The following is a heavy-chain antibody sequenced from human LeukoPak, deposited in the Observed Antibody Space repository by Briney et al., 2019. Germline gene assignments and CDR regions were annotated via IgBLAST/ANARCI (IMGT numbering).Heavy chain of an antibody. V-gene: IGHV4-39*07. Sequence: PETLSLTCTVSGGSISSSSYYWGWIRQPPGKGLEWIGSIYYSGSTYYNPSLKSRVTISVDTSKNQFSLKLSSVTAADTAVYYCARERAEGALDYWGQGTLVTVSS. CDR2: IYYSGST. CDR1: GGSISSSSYY. CDR3: ARERAEGALDY. J-gene: IGHJ4*02.